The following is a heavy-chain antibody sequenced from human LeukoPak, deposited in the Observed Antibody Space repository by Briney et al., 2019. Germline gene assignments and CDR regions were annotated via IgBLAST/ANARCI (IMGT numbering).Heavy chain of an antibody. CDR2: IYYSGST. Sequence: SETLSLTCTVSSGSISSYYWSWIRQPPGKGLEWIGYIYYSGSTNYNPSLKSRVTISVDTSKNQFSLKLSSVTAADTAVYYCARGKADSSGYYYPFFDYWGQGTLVTVSS. J-gene: IGHJ4*02. D-gene: IGHD3-22*01. CDR1: SGSISSYY. V-gene: IGHV4-59*01. CDR3: ARGKADSSGYYYPFFDY.